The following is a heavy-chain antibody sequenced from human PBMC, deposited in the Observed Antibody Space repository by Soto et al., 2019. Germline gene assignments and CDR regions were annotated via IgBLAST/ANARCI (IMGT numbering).Heavy chain of an antibody. V-gene: IGHV3-66*04. J-gene: IGHJ4*02. D-gene: IGHD3-3*01. Sequence: EVQLVESGGGLVQPGGSLRLSCAASGFTVSSNYMSWVRQAPGKGLEWVSVIYSGGSTYNADSVKGRFTISRDNSKNTLYLQMNSLRAEDTAVYYCARPRGTYYDFWSGSLYFDYWGQGTLVTVSS. CDR1: GFTVSSNY. CDR2: IYSGGST. CDR3: ARPRGTYYDFWSGSLYFDY.